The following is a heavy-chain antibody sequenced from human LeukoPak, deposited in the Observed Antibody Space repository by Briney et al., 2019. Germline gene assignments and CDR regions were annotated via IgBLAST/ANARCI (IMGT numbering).Heavy chain of an antibody. CDR1: GYTFTSYA. CDR3: ARDLGYCTGGTCYPNWFDP. CDR2: INAGNDNT. Sequence: ASVKVSCKASGYTFTSYAIHWVRQAPRQRLEWMGWINAGNDNTKYSQKFQGRVTITRDTSASTAYMELNSLRSEDTAVYYCARDLGYCTGGTCYPNWFDPWGQGSLVTVSS. V-gene: IGHV1-3*01. D-gene: IGHD2-15*01. J-gene: IGHJ5*02.